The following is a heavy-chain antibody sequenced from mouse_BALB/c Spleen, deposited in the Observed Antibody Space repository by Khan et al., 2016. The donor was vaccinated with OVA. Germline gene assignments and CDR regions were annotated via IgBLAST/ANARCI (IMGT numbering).Heavy chain of an antibody. CDR3: ARGYYCDPFAY. Sequence: EVELVESGGGLVKPGGSLKLSCAASGFTFSDYYMYWVSQTPEKRLEWVATISDGGSYNYYPDSVKGRFTISRDDVKNILYLQMSSLKSEDTAMYYGARGYYCDPFAYWGQGTLVTVSA. J-gene: IGHJ3*01. V-gene: IGHV5-4*02. CDR1: GFTFSDYY. D-gene: IGHD2-13*01. CDR2: ISDGGSYN.